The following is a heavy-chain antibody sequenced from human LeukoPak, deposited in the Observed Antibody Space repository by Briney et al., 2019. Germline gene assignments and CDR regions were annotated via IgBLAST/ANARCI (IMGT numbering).Heavy chain of an antibody. CDR2: IYSDNT. J-gene: IGHJ4*02. CDR3: ARRAGAYSHPYDY. D-gene: IGHD4/OR15-4a*01. CDR1: GFTVSTNS. V-gene: IGHV3-53*01. Sequence: GGSLRLSCTVSGFTVSTNSMSWVRQAPGKGLKWVSFIYSDNTHYSDSVKGRFTISRDNSKNTLYLQMNSLRAEDTAVYYCARRAGAYSHPYDYWGQGTLVTVSS.